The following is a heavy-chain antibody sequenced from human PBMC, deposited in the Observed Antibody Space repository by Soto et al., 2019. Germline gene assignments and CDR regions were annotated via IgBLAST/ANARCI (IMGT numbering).Heavy chain of an antibody. CDR2: TYYRSKWYN. V-gene: IGHV6-1*01. CDR1: GDSVSSNSAA. Sequence: SQTLSLTCAISGDSVSSNSAAWHWIRQSPSRGLEWLGRTYYRSKWYNDYAVSVKSRITINPDTSKNQFSLQLNSVTPEDTAVYYCAAEARRTRSAYQHWGQGTLVTVSS. J-gene: IGHJ1*01. D-gene: IGHD6-6*01. CDR3: AAEARRTRSAYQH.